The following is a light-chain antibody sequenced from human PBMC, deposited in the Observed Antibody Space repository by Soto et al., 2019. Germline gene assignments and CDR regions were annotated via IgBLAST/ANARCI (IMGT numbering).Light chain of an antibody. CDR1: QSVSSNY. CDR3: HQNGTPPFT. Sequence: EIVVTQSPGTLSLSPGERATLSCRASQSVSSNYLAWYQQKPGQAPRLLIYGASSRASDIPDRFSGSGSGTDITLIISTREPEDLAMYYCHQNGTPPFTSAPGTKVDAK. J-gene: IGKJ3*01. CDR2: GAS. V-gene: IGKV3-20*01.